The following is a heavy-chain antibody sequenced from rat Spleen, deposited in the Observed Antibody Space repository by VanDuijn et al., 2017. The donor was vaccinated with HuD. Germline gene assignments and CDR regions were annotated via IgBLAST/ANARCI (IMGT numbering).Heavy chain of an antibody. Sequence: QVQLKESGPGLVQPSQTLSLICTVSGFSLISHSVHWVRQPPGKGLEWMGAIWSGGSTDYNSALKSRLSISRDTSKSQVFLKMNSLQTEDTAMYFCARYDYFDYWGQGVMVTVSS. J-gene: IGHJ2*01. CDR3: ARYDYFDY. CDR1: GFSLISHS. V-gene: IGHV2-1*01. CDR2: IWSGGST.